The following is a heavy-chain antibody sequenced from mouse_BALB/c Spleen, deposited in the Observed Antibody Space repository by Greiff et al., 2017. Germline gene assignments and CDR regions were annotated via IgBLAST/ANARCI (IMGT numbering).Heavy chain of an antibody. Sequence: VQLQQSGAELARPGASVKMSCKASGYTFTSYTMHWVKQRPGQGLEWIGYINPSSGYTNYNQKFKDKATLTADKSSSTAYMQLSSLTSEDSAVYYCANYYGSSYVGMDYWGQGTSVTVSS. V-gene: IGHV1-4*01. D-gene: IGHD1-1*01. CDR1: GYTFTSYT. CDR3: ANYYGSSYVGMDY. CDR2: INPSSGYT. J-gene: IGHJ4*01.